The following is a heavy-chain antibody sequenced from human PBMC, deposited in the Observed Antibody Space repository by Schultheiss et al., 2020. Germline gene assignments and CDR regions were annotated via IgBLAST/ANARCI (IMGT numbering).Heavy chain of an antibody. V-gene: IGHV1-69*13. CDR1: GYTFATYG. J-gene: IGHJ5*02. Sequence: SVKVSCKASGYTFATYGISWVRQAPGQGLEWMGGIIPIFGTANYAQKFQGRVTITADESTSTAYMELSSLRSEDTAVYYCARDCSGGSCYPGPAWFDPWGQGTLVTV. CDR2: IIPIFGTA. D-gene: IGHD2-15*01. CDR3: ARDCSGGSCYPGPAWFDP.